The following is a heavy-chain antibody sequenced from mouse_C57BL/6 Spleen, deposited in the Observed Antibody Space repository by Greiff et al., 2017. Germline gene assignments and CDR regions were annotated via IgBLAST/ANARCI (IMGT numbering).Heavy chain of an antibody. V-gene: IGHV1-81*01. J-gene: IGHJ3*01. CDR1: GYTFTSYG. CDR3: ASRGYDYAWFAY. D-gene: IGHD2-4*01. CDR2: IYPRSGNT. Sequence: VQLQQSGAELARPGASVTLSCKASGYTFTSYGISWVKQRTGQGLEWIGEIYPRSGNTYYNEKFKGKATLTADKSYSTAYMELRSLTSEVSAVYFCASRGYDYAWFAYWGQGTLVTVSA.